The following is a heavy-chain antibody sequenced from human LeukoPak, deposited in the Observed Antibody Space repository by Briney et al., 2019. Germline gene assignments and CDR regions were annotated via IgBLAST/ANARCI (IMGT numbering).Heavy chain of an antibody. V-gene: IGHV4-59*01. CDR1: GGSISSYY. CDR3: AGEAGGYYAHFAY. J-gene: IGHJ4*02. D-gene: IGHD3-3*01. Sequence: SETLSLTCTVSGGSISSYYWSWIRQPPGKGLEWIGYIYDSGSTFYNPSLKSRVTISADTSKNQFSLRLSSVTAADTAVFYCAGEAGGYYAHFAYWGQGTLVTASS. CDR2: IYDSGST.